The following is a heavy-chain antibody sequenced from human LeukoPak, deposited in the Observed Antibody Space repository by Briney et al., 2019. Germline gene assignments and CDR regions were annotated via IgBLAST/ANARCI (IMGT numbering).Heavy chain of an antibody. J-gene: IGHJ3*02. CDR3: AREGRYYDSSGYYLQAFDI. CDR2: IYYSGST. Sequence: KSSETLSLTCTVSGGSISSGDYYWSWIRQPPGKGLEWIGYIYYSGSTYYNPSLKSRVTISVDTSKNQFSLKLSSVTAADTAVYYCAREGRYYDSSGYYLQAFDIWGQGTMVTVSS. D-gene: IGHD3-22*01. CDR1: GGSISSGDYY. V-gene: IGHV4-30-4*01.